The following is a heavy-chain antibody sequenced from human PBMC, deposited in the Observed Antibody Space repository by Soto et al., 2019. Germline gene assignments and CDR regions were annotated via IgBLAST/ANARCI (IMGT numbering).Heavy chain of an antibody. CDR3: ASTPINYYDSSGYTYYYGMDV. V-gene: IGHV3-66*01. CDR1: GFTVSSNY. Sequence: PGGSLRLSCAASGFTVSSNYMSWVRQAPGKGLEWVSVIYSGGSTYYADSVKGRFTISRDNSKNTLYLQMNSLRAEDTAVYYCASTPINYYDSSGYTYYYGMDVWGQGTTVTVSS. J-gene: IGHJ6*02. CDR2: IYSGGST. D-gene: IGHD3-22*01.